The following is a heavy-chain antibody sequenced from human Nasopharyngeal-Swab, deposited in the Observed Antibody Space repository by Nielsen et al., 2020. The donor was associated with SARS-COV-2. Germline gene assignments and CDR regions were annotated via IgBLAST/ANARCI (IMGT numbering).Heavy chain of an antibody. V-gene: IGHV3-11*05. CDR2: ISSSSSYT. CDR3: ARAALTVTYSFDY. J-gene: IGHJ4*02. Sequence: GASLKTSCAASGFTFSDYYMSCIRPAPGMGLDWVSYISSSSSYTNYADSVKGRFTISRDNAKNSLYLQMNSLRAEDTAVYYCARAALTVTYSFDYWGQGTLVTVSS. CDR1: GFTFSDYY. D-gene: IGHD3-16*01.